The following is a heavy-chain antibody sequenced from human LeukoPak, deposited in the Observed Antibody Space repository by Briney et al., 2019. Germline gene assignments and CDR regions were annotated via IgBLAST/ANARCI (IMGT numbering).Heavy chain of an antibody. CDR2: ISSSSSYI. CDR1: GFTFSSYS. V-gene: IGHV3-21*01. CDR3: ATIEAVRFHY. D-gene: IGHD4-17*01. J-gene: IGHJ4*02. Sequence: GGSLRLSCAASGFTFSSYSMNWVRQAPGKGLEWVSSISSSSSYIYYADSVKGRFTISRDNAKKSLYLQMNSLRAEDTAVYYCATIEAVRFHYWGQGTLVTVSS.